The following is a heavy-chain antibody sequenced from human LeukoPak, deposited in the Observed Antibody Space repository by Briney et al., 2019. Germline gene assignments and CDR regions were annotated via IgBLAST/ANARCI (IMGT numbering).Heavy chain of an antibody. V-gene: IGHV3-23*01. CDR1: GFTFSSYA. CDR3: AKDRGSYSAYYYFDY. Sequence: GGSLRLSCAASGFTFSSYAMSWVRQAPGKGLEWVSAISGSGGSTYYADSVKGRFTISRDNSKNTLYLQMNSLRAEDTAIYYCAKDRGSYSAYYYFDYWGQGTLVTVSS. J-gene: IGHJ4*02. D-gene: IGHD1-26*01. CDR2: ISGSGGST.